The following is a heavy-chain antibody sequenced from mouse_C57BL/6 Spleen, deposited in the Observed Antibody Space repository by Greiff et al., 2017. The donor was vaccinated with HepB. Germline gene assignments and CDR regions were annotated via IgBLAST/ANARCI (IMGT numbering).Heavy chain of an antibody. Sequence: EVQLQESGPELVKPGDSVKISCKASGYSFTGYFMNWVMQSHGKSLEWIGRINPYNGDTFYNQKFKGKATLTVDKSSSTAHMELRSLTSEDSAVYYCARFREYYGSSGYFDVWGTGTTVTVSS. V-gene: IGHV1-20*01. D-gene: IGHD1-1*01. CDR1: GYSFTGYF. CDR2: INPYNGDT. CDR3: ARFREYYGSSGYFDV. J-gene: IGHJ1*03.